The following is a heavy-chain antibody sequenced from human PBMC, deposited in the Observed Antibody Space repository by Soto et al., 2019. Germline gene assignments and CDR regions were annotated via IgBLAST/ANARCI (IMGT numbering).Heavy chain of an antibody. CDR3: AAPLDPSNGSGYLPFDY. J-gene: IGHJ4*02. CDR1: GFTFTSSA. CDR2: IVVGSGNT. V-gene: IGHV1-58*01. D-gene: IGHD3-22*01. Sequence: SVKVSCKASGFTFTSSAVQWVRQARGQRLEWIGWIVVGSGNTNYAQKFQGRVTITRDMSTSTAYMELSSLRSEDTAVYYCAAPLDPSNGSGYLPFDYWGQGTLVTVSS.